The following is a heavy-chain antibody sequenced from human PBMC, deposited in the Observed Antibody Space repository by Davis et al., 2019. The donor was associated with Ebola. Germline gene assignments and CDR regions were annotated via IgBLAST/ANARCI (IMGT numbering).Heavy chain of an antibody. Sequence: WGSLRLSCAASGFTFSSFAMSWVRQAPGKGLEWVSTISGTSTYTYYADSVKGRFTTSRDKSKTTLYLQMNSLRAEDTAVYYCTRDGIAVAGTGYYYYYGMDVWGQGTTVTVSS. D-gene: IGHD6-19*01. CDR1: GFTFSSFA. CDR2: ISGTSTYT. CDR3: TRDGIAVAGTGYYYYYGMDV. V-gene: IGHV3-23*01. J-gene: IGHJ6*02.